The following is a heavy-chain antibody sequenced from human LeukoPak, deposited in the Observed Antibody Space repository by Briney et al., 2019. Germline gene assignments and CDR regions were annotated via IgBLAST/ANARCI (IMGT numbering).Heavy chain of an antibody. J-gene: IGHJ4*02. V-gene: IGHV3-11*06. Sequence: GGSLRLSCAASGFTFSNYYMSWIRQAPGKGLEWVSYISNSGSYTNYADSVKGRFTISRDNAKNSLYLQMNSLRAEDRAVYYCARGGWLRLLDYWGQGTLVTVSS. CDR1: GFTFSNYY. D-gene: IGHD5-12*01. CDR3: ARGGWLRLLDY. CDR2: ISNSGSYT.